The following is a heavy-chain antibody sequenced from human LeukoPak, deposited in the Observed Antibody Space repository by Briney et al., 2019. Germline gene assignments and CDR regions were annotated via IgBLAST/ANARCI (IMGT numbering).Heavy chain of an antibody. Sequence: SETLSLTCTVSGGSISSSSYYWGWIRQPPGKGLEWIGSIYYSGSTHYNPSLKSRVTISVDTSKNQFSLKLSSVTATDTPVYYCARRSHKDRRAAFDIWGQGTMVTVSS. CDR3: ARRSHKDRRAAFDI. V-gene: IGHV4-39*01. J-gene: IGHJ3*02. CDR2: IYYSGST. D-gene: IGHD1-14*01. CDR1: GGSISSSSYY.